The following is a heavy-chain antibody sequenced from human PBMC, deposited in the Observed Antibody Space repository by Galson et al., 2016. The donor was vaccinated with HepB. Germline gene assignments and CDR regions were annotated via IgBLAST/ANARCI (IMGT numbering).Heavy chain of an antibody. J-gene: IGHJ5*02. D-gene: IGHD3-3*01. CDR1: GFTFSRSA. CDR3: ARDFGEEWLFSRPDGNWIDP. CDR2: TPYDGSNK. V-gene: IGHV3-30-3*01. Sequence: SLRLSCAASGFTFSRSAMHWVRQAPGKGLEWVAVTPYDGSNKYYATSVKARFTISKDNSKNTVYLQMNSLRPEDTAIYYCARDFGEEWLFSRPDGNWIDPWGQGTLVTVSS.